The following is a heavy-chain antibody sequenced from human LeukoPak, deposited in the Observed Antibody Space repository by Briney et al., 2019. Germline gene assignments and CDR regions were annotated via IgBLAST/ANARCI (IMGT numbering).Heavy chain of an antibody. Sequence: GGSLRLSCAASGFTFSSYWMTWVRQAPGKGLEWVANIKPDGSQIYYVDSVKGRFTISRDNAKNSLYLQMNSLRAEDTAVYYCVKGGLTVMDYWGQGTLVTVSS. V-gene: IGHV3-7*01. D-gene: IGHD1-20*01. CDR3: VKGGLTVMDY. J-gene: IGHJ4*02. CDR2: IKPDGSQI. CDR1: GFTFSSYW.